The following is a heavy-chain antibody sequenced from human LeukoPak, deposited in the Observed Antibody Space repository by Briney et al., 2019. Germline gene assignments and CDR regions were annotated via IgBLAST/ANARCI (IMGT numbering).Heavy chain of an antibody. V-gene: IGHV3-53*01. J-gene: IGHJ4*02. CDR3: ARGTPRFPLDY. CDR1: GFTVSSNY. Sequence: GGSLRLSCAASGFTVSSNYMSWVRQAPGRGLEWVSVIYSGGSTYYADSVKGRFTISRDNSKNTLYLQMNSLRAEDTAVYYCARGTPRFPLDYWGQGTLVTVSS. D-gene: IGHD1-1*01. CDR2: IYSGGST.